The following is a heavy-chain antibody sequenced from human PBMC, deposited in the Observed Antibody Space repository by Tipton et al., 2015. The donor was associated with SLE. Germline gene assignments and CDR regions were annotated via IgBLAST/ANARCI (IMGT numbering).Heavy chain of an antibody. V-gene: IGHV5-51*01. CDR3: STGTPPTPGAPSTTPTSPPWSRREPPDPATFYCPSRGVYPALRLSGYYIAG. D-gene: IGHD2-8*02. CDR1: GYTFGNHW. Sequence: QSGAEVKKPGASVKVSCKASGYTFGNHWIAWVRQRPGKGLEWMGIIYPDDSETRYNPSFQGHVTISGDTSINTAYLHWSSLEASAPTSTPPSTGTPPTPGAPSTTPTSPPWSRREPPDPATFYCPSRGVYPALRLSGYYIAGWGSGPTVPVSS. J-gene: IGHJ6*03. CDR2: IYPDDSET.